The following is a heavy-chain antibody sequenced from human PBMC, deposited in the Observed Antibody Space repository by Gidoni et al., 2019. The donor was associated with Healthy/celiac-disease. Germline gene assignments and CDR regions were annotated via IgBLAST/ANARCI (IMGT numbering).Heavy chain of an antibody. Sequence: EVQLVESGGGLVKPGGSLRLSCAASGFTFSSYSMNWVRQAPGKGLEWVSSISSSSSYIYYADSVKGRFTISRDNAKNSLYLQMNSLRAEDTAVYYCARGQQLVPMGYFDYWGQGTLVTVSS. CDR2: ISSSSSYI. CDR3: ARGQQLVPMGYFDY. D-gene: IGHD6-13*01. CDR1: GFTFSSYS. J-gene: IGHJ4*02. V-gene: IGHV3-21*01.